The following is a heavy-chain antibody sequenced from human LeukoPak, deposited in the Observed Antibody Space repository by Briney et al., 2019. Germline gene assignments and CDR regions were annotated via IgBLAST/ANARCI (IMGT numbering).Heavy chain of an antibody. D-gene: IGHD2-2*02. J-gene: IGHJ6*03. CDR2: ISSNGGST. Sequence: GGSLRLSCAAFGFTFSSYAMHWVRQAPGKGLEYVSAISSNGGSTYYANSVKGRFTISRDNSKNTLYLQMGSLRAEDMAVYYCARDRCPYCSSTSCYTDLNNYYMDVWGKGTTVTVSS. CDR3: ARDRCPYCSSTSCYTDLNNYYMDV. CDR1: GFTFSSYA. V-gene: IGHV3-64*01.